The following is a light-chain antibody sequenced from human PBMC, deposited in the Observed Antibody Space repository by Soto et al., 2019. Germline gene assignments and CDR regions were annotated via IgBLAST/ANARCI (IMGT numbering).Light chain of an antibody. V-gene: IGLV2-14*01. CDR3: SSYSTSSTPM. J-gene: IGLJ3*02. CDR1: SSDVGGYDF. Sequence: QSVLTQPASVSGSPGQSITISCTGTSSDVGGYDFVSWYQQHPGKAPRLMIYDVTNRPSGVSTRFSGSKSGNTASLTISGLQAEDEADYYCSSYSTSSTPMFGGGTKLTVL. CDR2: DVT.